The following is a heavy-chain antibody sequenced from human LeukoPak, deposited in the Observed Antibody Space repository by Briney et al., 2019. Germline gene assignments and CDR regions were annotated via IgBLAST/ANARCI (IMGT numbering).Heavy chain of an antibody. J-gene: IGHJ4*02. D-gene: IGHD3-22*01. CDR2: IYRGGTT. Sequence: GGSLRLSCAASGFTVRSNYMSWVRQAPGKGLEWVSVIYRGGTTYYADSVKGRFTISRDNSKNTLYLQMNSLRAEDTVVYYCARDSSGYHFDDWGQGTLVTVSS. V-gene: IGHV3-66*01. CDR1: GFTVRSNY. CDR3: ARDSSGYHFDD.